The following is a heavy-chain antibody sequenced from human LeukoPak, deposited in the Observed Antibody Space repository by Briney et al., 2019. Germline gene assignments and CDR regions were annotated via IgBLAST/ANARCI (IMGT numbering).Heavy chain of an antibody. V-gene: IGHV4-38-2*02. D-gene: IGHD2-21*01. CDR2: IYHSGST. Sequence: SETLSLTCTVSGYSISSGYYWGWIRQPAGKGLEWIGSIYHSGSTYYNPSLKSRVTISVDTSKNQFSLKLSSVTAADTAVYYCARDMGQNCGGDCYSDAFDIWGQGTMVTVSS. CDR1: GYSISSGYY. CDR3: ARDMGQNCGGDCYSDAFDI. J-gene: IGHJ3*02.